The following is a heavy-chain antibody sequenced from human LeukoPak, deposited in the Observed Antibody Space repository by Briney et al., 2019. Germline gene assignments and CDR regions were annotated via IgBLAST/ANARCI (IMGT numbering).Heavy chain of an antibody. CDR2: TKPDESEE. CDR3: ARDGALNKNFDY. J-gene: IGHJ4*02. Sequence: GGSLRLSCAASGFTLRNYWIGWVDPAPGKGLAGVANTKPDESEEYYADSVRGRFTTSRDNANQLLYLQVNRLRAEDKAVYYCARDGALNKNFDYWGQGTLVTVSS. D-gene: IGHD4/OR15-4a*01. V-gene: IGHV3-7*01. CDR1: GFTLRNYW.